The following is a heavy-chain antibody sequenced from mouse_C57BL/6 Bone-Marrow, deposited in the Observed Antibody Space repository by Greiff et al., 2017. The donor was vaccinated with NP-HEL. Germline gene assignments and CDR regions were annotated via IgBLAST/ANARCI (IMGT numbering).Heavy chain of an antibody. Sequence: EVKLMESGGGLVKPGGSLKLSCAASGFTFSSYAMSWVRQTPEKRLEWVATISDGGSYTYYPDNVKGRFTISRDNAKNNLYLQMSHLKSEDTAMYYCAREATVAGGYWGQGTTLPVSS. V-gene: IGHV5-4*03. D-gene: IGHD1-1*01. CDR2: ISDGGSYT. J-gene: IGHJ2*01. CDR3: AREATVAGGY. CDR1: GFTFSSYA.